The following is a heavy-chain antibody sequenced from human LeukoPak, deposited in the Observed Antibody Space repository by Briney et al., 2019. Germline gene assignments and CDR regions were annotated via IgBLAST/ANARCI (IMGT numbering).Heavy chain of an antibody. CDR3: ARTKPYSSSSLVSWFDP. D-gene: IGHD6-6*01. Sequence: ASVKVSCKASGYTFTSYGISWVRQAPGQGLEWMGWISAYNGNTNYAQKLQGRVTMTTDTSTSTAYMELRSLRSDDTAVYYCARTKPYSSSSLVSWFDPWGQGTLVTASS. J-gene: IGHJ5*02. CDR2: ISAYNGNT. CDR1: GYTFTSYG. V-gene: IGHV1-18*01.